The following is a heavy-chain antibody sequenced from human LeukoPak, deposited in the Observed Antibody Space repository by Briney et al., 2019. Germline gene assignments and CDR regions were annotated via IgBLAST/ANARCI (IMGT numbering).Heavy chain of an antibody. D-gene: IGHD2-2*01. CDR2: ISGSGGST. CDR3: AKDHCSSTSCYETPPPHFDY. Sequence: PGGSLRLSCAASGFTFSSYAMSWVRQAPGQGLEWVSAISGSGGSTYYADSVKGRFTISRDNSKNTLYLQMNSLRAEDTAVYYCAKDHCSSTSCYETPPPHFDYWGQGTLVTVSS. V-gene: IGHV3-23*01. CDR1: GFTFSSYA. J-gene: IGHJ4*02.